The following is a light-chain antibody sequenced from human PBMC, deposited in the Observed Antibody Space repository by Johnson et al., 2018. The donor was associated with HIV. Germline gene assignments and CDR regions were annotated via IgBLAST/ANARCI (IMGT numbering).Light chain of an antibody. V-gene: IGLV1-51*01. CDR1: SSNIGNNY. Sequence: QSVLTQPPSVSAAPGQKVTISCSGSSSNIGNNYVSWYQQLPGTAPKLLIYDNNKRPSGIPDRFSGSKSGTSATLGITGLQTGDDADYYCGTWDSSLSAGVFGTGAKFTVL. J-gene: IGLJ1*01. CDR2: DNN. CDR3: GTWDSSLSAGV.